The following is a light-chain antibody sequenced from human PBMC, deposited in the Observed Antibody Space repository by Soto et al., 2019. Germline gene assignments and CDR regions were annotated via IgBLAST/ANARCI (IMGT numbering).Light chain of an antibody. CDR2: AAS. Sequence: DIQMTQSPSSLSASVGDRVTITCRASQTISSYLNWYQQTPGRAPKLLIYAASRLQGGVPSRFSGSGSGTDFTLTISSLQPEDFATFYCQQTYSTPSTWTFGQGTKV. CDR3: QQTYSTPSTWT. J-gene: IGKJ1*01. V-gene: IGKV1-39*01. CDR1: QTISSY.